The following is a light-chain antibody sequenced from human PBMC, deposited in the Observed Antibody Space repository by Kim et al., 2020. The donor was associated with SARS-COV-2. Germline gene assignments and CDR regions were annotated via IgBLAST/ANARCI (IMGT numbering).Light chain of an antibody. Sequence: QPVLTQPPSASASLGASVKLTCTLSSGHSSYAIAWHQQRPGKGPRYLMKLASDGSYGKGDGIPDRFSGSTSGAERYLTISSLQSEDEADYYCQTWDTGIRVFGGGTQLTVL. CDR2: LASDGSY. CDR3: QTWDTGIRV. CDR1: SGHSSYA. V-gene: IGLV4-69*01. J-gene: IGLJ2*01.